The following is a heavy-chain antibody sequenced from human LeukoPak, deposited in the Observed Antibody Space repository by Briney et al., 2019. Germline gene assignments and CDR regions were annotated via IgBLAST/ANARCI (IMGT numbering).Heavy chain of an antibody. Sequence: GGSLGLSCVASGFTFTNAWMTWVRQAPGKGLAWVGRIKSKGDAETTDYAAPVKGRFFLSREDSKNTLYLQMYSLQTEDTAVYYCTTDLGLTMIRGVIVSWGQGTLVTVSS. CDR3: TTDLGLTMIRGVIVS. CDR1: GFTFTNAW. V-gene: IGHV3-15*01. D-gene: IGHD3-10*01. CDR2: IKSKGDAETT. J-gene: IGHJ4*02.